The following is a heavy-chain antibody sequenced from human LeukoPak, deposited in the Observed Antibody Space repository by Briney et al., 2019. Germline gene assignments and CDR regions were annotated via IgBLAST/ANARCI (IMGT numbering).Heavy chain of an antibody. CDR2: IYYSGST. CDR1: GGSISSGTYY. D-gene: IGHD3-22*01. CDR3: ARDEYYYDSSGYSLFDY. Sequence: PSETLSLTCTVSGGSISSGTYYWGWVRQPPGKGLEWIGYIYYSGSTNYNPSLKSRVTISVDTSKNQFSLKLSSVTAADTAVYYCARDEYYYDSSGYSLFDYWGQGTLVTVSS. J-gene: IGHJ4*02. V-gene: IGHV4-61*05.